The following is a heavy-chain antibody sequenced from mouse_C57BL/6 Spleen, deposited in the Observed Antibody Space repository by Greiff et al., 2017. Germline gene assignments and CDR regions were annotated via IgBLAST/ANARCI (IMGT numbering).Heavy chain of an antibody. J-gene: IGHJ3*01. CDR3: ASNYYGSGFAY. CDR1: GYTFTDYY. V-gene: IGHV1-26*01. D-gene: IGHD1-1*01. CDR2: INPNNGGT. Sequence: VQLQQSGPELVKPGASVKISCKASGYTFTDYYMNWVKQSHGKSLEWIGDINPNNGGTSYNQKFKGKATLTVDKSSSTAYMELRSLTSEDSAVYYCASNYYGSGFAYWGQGTLVTVSA.